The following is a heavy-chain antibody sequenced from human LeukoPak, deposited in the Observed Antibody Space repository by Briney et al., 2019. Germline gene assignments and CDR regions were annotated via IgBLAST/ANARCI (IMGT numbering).Heavy chain of an antibody. J-gene: IGHJ4*02. CDR2: IYHSGST. CDR1: GGSFSGYY. Sequence: KSSETLSLTCAVYGGSFSGYYWGWIRQPPGKGLEWIGNIYHSGSTYYNPSLKSRVTISIDTSKNQFSLNLRSVTAADTAVYYCARRTTYYGWRPSESPSCFDYWGQGVLVTVSS. CDR3: ARRTTYYGWRPSESPSCFDY. D-gene: IGHD2-21*01. V-gene: IGHV4-34*01.